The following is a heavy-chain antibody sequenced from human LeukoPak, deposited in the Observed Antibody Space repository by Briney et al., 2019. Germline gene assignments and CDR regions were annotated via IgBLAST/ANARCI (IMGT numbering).Heavy chain of an antibody. V-gene: IGHV3-23*01. D-gene: IGHD3-3*01. J-gene: IGHJ6*02. Sequence: GASLRLSCAASGFTFSSYAMSWVRQAPGKGLEWVSAISGSGGRTYYADSVKGRFTISRDNSKNTLYLQMNNLRAEDTAVYYCAFPYDFWSGYLDYYGMDVWGQGTTVTVSS. CDR1: GFTFSSYA. CDR3: AFPYDFWSGYLDYYGMDV. CDR2: ISGSGGRT.